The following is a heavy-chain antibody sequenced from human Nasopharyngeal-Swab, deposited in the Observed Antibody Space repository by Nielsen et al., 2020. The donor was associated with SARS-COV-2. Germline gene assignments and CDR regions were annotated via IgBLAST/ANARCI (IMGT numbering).Heavy chain of an antibody. V-gene: IGHV1-24*01. D-gene: IGHD6-13*01. Sequence: ASVKVSCKVSGYTLTELSMHWVRQAPGKGLEWMGGFDPEDGETIYAQKFQGRVTMTEDTSTDTAYMELSSLRSEDTAVYYCARGIAAAGQTTPDYWGQGTLVTVSS. CDR3: ARGIAAAGQTTPDY. CDR1: GYTLTELS. J-gene: IGHJ4*02. CDR2: FDPEDGET.